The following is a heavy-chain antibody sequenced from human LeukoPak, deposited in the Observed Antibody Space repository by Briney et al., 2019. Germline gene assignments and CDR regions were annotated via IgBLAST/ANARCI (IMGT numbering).Heavy chain of an antibody. CDR1: GASISSFY. V-gene: IGHV4-59*08. Sequence: ASETLSLTCTVSGASISSFYWSWIRQSPGKGLEWIGYTYFSGSVDYNPSLKSRVTISVDTSKNQFSLKLSSVTAADTAVYYCARHGRAVAGQDWFDPWGQGTLVTVSS. CDR3: ARHGRAVAGQDWFDP. J-gene: IGHJ5*02. D-gene: IGHD6-19*01. CDR2: TYFSGSV.